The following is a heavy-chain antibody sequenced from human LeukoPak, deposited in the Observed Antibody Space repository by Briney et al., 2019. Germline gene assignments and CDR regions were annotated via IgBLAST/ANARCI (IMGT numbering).Heavy chain of an antibody. V-gene: IGHV3-30*02. D-gene: IGHD2-15*01. J-gene: IGHJ4*02. CDR2: IRYDGSNK. CDR1: GFTFSSYG. CDR3: AREDCSGGSCSFGY. Sequence: GALRLSCAASGFTFSSYGMHWVRQAPGKGLEWVAFIRYDGSNKYYADSVKGRFTISRDNSKNTLYLQMNSLRADDTAVYYCAREDCSGGSCSFGYWGQGTLVTVSS.